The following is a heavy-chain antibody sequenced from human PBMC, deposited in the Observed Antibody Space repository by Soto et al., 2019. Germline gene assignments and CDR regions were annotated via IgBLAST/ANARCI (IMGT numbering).Heavy chain of an antibody. CDR2: IYYSGST. D-gene: IGHD3-16*01. Sequence: PSETLSLTCTGSGGAISSYYWSWIRQPPGKGLEWIGYIYYSGSTNYNPSLKSRVTISVDTSKNQFSLKLSSVTAADTDVYYCARSRGGYFDYWGQGTLVTVSS. J-gene: IGHJ4*02. CDR3: ARSRGGYFDY. V-gene: IGHV4-59*01. CDR1: GGAISSYY.